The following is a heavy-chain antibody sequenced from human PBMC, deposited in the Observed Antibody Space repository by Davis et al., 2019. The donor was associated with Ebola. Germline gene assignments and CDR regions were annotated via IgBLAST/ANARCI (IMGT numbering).Heavy chain of an antibody. V-gene: IGHV5-10-1*01. Sequence: KVSCKGSGYSFTSYWISWVRQMPGKGLEWMGRIDPSDSYTNYSPSFQGHVTISADKSISTAYLQWSSLKASDTAMYYCARLRCGGDCYSDYWGQGTLVTVSS. D-gene: IGHD2-21*02. J-gene: IGHJ4*02. CDR3: ARLRCGGDCYSDY. CDR1: GYSFTSYW. CDR2: IDPSDSYT.